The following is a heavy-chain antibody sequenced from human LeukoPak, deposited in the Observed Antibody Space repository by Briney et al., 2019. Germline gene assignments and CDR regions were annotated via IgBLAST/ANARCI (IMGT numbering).Heavy chain of an antibody. J-gene: IGHJ5*02. CDR3: ARDRGIVVVQASLGSWFDP. CDR1: GYSFGSYG. V-gene: IGHV7-4-1*02. CDR2: INTNTGKP. D-gene: IGHD2-2*01. Sequence: ASVKVSCTASGYSFGSYGLNWVRQAPGQGLEWMGWINTNTGKPTYAQAFTGRFVFSMDTSVNTAFLQISGLKAEDTAVYYCARDRGIVVVQASLGSWFDPWGQGTLVTVSS.